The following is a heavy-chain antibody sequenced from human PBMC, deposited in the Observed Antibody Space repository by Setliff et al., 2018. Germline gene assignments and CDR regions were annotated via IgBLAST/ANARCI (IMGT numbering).Heavy chain of an antibody. Sequence: GESLKISCNGSGYSFASYWIGWVRQMPGKGLEWMGIIYPGDSDTRYSPSFQGQVTISADKSISTAYLQWSSLKASDTAMYYCARVTPDYYYYYGMDVWGQGTTVTVSS. CDR3: ARVTPDYYYYYGMDV. V-gene: IGHV5-51*01. CDR2: IYPGDSDT. CDR1: GYSFASYW. D-gene: IGHD5-18*01. J-gene: IGHJ6*02.